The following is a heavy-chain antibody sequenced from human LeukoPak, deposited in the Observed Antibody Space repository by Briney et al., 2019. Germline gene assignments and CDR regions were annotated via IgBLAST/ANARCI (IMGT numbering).Heavy chain of an antibody. V-gene: IGHV3-21*04. J-gene: IGHJ4*02. CDR2: ISSSSSYI. CDR3: ARVGFVPVAGTYYFDY. CDR1: GFTFSSYW. Sequence: PGGSLRLSCAASGFTFSSYWMSWVRQAPGKGLEWVSSISSSSSYIYYADSVKGRFTISRDNAKNSLYLQMNSLRAEDTAVYYCARVGFVPVAGTYYFDYWGQGTLVTVSS. D-gene: IGHD6-19*01.